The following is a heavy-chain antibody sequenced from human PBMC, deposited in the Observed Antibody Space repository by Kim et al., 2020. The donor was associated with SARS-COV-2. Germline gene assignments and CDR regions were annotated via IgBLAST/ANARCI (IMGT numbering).Heavy chain of an antibody. CDR3: AKDRVVTDVYFDF. D-gene: IGHD2-15*01. J-gene: IGHJ4*02. V-gene: IGHV3-30*02. Sequence: DAEHEKGRFTISRDHSKDALYLQMSSLRAEDTAGYYCAKDRVVTDVYFDFGGQGTLVTVSS.